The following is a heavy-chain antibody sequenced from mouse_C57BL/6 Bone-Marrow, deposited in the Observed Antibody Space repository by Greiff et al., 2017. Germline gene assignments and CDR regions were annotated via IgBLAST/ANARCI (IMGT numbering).Heavy chain of an antibody. J-gene: IGHJ1*03. D-gene: IGHD1-1*01. CDR1: DSEVFPIAY. CDR3: ARGKTTVVDYWYFDV. V-gene: IGHV15-2*01. CDR2: ILPSIGRT. Sequence: QVQLQQSGSELRSPGSSVKLSCKDFDSEVFPIAYMSWVRQKPGHGFEWIGGILPSIGRTIYGEKFEDKATLDADTLSNTAYLELNSLTSEDSAIYYCARGKTTVVDYWYFDVWGTGTTVTVSS.